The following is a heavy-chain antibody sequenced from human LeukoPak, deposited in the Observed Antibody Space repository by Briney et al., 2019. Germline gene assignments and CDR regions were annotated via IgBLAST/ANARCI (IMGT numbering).Heavy chain of an antibody. J-gene: IGHJ4*02. CDR2: INPSGGST. Sequence: GGSLRLSCAASGFTFTSYYMHWVRQAPGQGLEWMGIINPSGGSTSYAQKFQGRVTMTRDTSTSTVYMELSSLRSEDTAVYYCAREDSDYGFDYWGQGTLVTVSS. CDR1: GFTFTSYY. V-gene: IGHV1-46*01. D-gene: IGHD4/OR15-4a*01. CDR3: AREDSDYGFDY.